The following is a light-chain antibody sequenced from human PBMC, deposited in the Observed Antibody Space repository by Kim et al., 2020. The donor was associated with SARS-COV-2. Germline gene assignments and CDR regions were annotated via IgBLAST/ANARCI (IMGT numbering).Light chain of an antibody. V-gene: IGLV1-51*01. J-gene: IGLJ2*01. Sequence: GQKLPISCSGNSSNIGQNYVSWYQQFPGTAPKHLIYDNNKRHSGIPDRFSGSKSGTSATLGITGLQTGDEADYYCGTWDSSLNGLVFGGGTQLTVL. CDR3: GTWDSSLNGLV. CDR1: SSNIGQNY. CDR2: DNN.